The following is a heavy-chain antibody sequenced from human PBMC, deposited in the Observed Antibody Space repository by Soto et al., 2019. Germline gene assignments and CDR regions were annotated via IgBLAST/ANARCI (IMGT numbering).Heavy chain of an antibody. J-gene: IGHJ6*02. D-gene: IGHD3-3*01. CDR1: VFPFSSYS. CDR2: ISYDGSNK. V-gene: IGHV3-30-3*01. CDR3: ATILRFLEWAYHYYYYGMEV. Sequence: GGDLRLSFSASVFPFSSYSMHWVRPAPGKGLEWVAVISYDGSNKYYADSVKGRFTISRDNSKNTLYLQMNSLRAEGTAVYYCATILRFLEWAYHYYYYGMEVWGQGTTVNVSS.